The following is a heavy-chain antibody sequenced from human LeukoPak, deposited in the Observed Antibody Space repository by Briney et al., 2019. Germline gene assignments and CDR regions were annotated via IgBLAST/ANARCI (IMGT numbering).Heavy chain of an antibody. V-gene: IGHV5-51*01. D-gene: IGHD5-12*01. Sequence: GESLKISCKASGYSFTYYWIGWVRQMPGKGLEWMGITYPGDSDAKYSPSFQGQVTISADKSINTAYLQWSSLRASDTAMYYCARQGTIVAGTLGTTFDYWGQGTLLTVSS. CDR2: TYPGDSDA. J-gene: IGHJ4*02. CDR3: ARQGTIVAGTLGTTFDY. CDR1: GYSFTYYW.